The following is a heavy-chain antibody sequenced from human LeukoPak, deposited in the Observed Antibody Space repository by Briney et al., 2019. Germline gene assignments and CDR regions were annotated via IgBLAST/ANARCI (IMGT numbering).Heavy chain of an antibody. CDR2: INSDGSEK. V-gene: IGHV3-7*01. CDR1: KFTSNSYW. Sequence: GGSLRLSCVASKFTSNSYWMNWVRQAPGKGLEWVANINSDGSEKYYMDSVKGRFTISRDNAKNSLYLQINSLRVEDTAVYYCAGWGSQAPLNPWGQGTLVTVSS. J-gene: IGHJ5*01. D-gene: IGHD7-27*01. CDR3: AGWGSQAPLNP.